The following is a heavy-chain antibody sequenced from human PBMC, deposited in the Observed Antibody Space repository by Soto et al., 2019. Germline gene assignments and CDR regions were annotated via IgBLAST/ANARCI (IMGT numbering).Heavy chain of an antibody. CDR1: GGSINNFY. J-gene: IGHJ4*02. CDR2: IYYSGST. Sequence: SETLSLTCTVSGGSINNFYWSWIRQPPGKGLEWIGYIYYSGSTNYNPSLKSRVTISVDTSKNQFSLKLSSVPAADPAVYYCATRSRDCSGGSCYPLTFAYWGQGTLVTVSS. CDR3: ATRSRDCSGGSCYPLTFAY. V-gene: IGHV4-59*08. D-gene: IGHD2-15*01.